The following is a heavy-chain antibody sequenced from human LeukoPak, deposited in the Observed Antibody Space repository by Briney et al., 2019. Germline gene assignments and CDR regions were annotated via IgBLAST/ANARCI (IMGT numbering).Heavy chain of an antibody. Sequence: ASVKVSCKASGYTFTGYYMHWVRQAPGQGLEWMGWINPNSGGTNYAQKFQGRVTVTRDTSISTAYMELSRLRSDDTAVYYCARAYSSSWYFAFDIWGQGTMVTVSS. CDR1: GYTFTGYY. CDR2: INPNSGGT. V-gene: IGHV1-2*02. J-gene: IGHJ3*02. CDR3: ARAYSSSWYFAFDI. D-gene: IGHD6-13*01.